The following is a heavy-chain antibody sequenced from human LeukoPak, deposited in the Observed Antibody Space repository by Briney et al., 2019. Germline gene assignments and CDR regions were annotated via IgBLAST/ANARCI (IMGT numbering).Heavy chain of an antibody. CDR2: ISGSGGST. CDR1: GFTFSSYA. J-gene: IGHJ4*02. V-gene: IGHV3-23*01. Sequence: GASLRLSCAASGFTFSSYAMSWVRQAPGKGLEWVSAISGSGGSTYYADSVKGRFTISRDNSKNTLYLQMNSLRAEDTAVYYCAKTPGAVATWLELYYFDYWGQGTLVAVSS. CDR3: AKTPGAVATWLELYYFDY. D-gene: IGHD5-12*01.